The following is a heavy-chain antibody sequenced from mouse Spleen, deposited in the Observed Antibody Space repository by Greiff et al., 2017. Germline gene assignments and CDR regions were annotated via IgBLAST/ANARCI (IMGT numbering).Heavy chain of an antibody. CDR3: ARVANWGFDY. J-gene: IGHJ2*01. CDR2: ISYDGSN. D-gene: IGHD1-2*01. Sequence: EVQLVESGPGLVNPSQSLSLTCSVTGYSFTSGYYWNWIRQFPGNKLEWMGFISYDGSNRYNPSLKNRISITRDTSKNQFFLMLNSVTTEDTATYFCARVANWGFDYWGQGTNLIVSS. V-gene: IGHV3-6*01. CDR1: GYSFTSGYY.